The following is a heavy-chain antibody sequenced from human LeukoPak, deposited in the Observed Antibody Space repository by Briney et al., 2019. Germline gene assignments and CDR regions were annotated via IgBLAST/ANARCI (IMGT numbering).Heavy chain of an antibody. D-gene: IGHD3-22*01. CDR3: ARDRIYGSSGYDPYYYYYGMDV. J-gene: IGHJ6*02. CDR1: GGSISSYY. Sequence: PSETLSLTCTVSGGSISSYYWSWIRQPAGKGLEWIGYIYYSGSTNYNPSLKSRVTISVDTSKNQFSLKLSSVTAADTAVYYCARDRIYGSSGYDPYYYYYGMDVWGQGTTVTVSS. V-gene: IGHV4-59*01. CDR2: IYYSGST.